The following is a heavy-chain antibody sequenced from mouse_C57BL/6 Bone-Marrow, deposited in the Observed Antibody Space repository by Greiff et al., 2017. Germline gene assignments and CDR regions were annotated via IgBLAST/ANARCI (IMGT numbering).Heavy chain of an antibody. D-gene: IGHD2-4*01. V-gene: IGHV14-4*01. Sequence: VQLQQSGAELVRPGASVKLSCTASGFNIKDDYMHWVKQRPEQGLEWIGWIDPENGDTEYASKFQGKATITADTSSNTAYPQLSSLTSEHTAVYYCTTRAFYYDYDGAWFAYWGQGTLVTVSA. CDR2: IDPENGDT. J-gene: IGHJ3*01. CDR1: GFNIKDDY. CDR3: TTRAFYYDYDGAWFAY.